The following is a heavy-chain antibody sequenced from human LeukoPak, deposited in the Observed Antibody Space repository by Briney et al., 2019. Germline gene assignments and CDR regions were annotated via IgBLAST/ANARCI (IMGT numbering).Heavy chain of an antibody. CDR2: ISSSSSYI. CDR1: GFTFSSYS. J-gene: IGHJ6*03. CDR3: ARDGLSLWFGDLPYYMDV. V-gene: IGHV3-21*06. Sequence: MSGGSLRLSCAASGFTFSSYSMNWVRQAPGKGLEWVSCISSSSSYIYYADSVKGRFTISRDNSKNTLNLQMNSLRAEDTAVYSCARDGLSLWFGDLPYYMDVWGKGTTVTVSS. D-gene: IGHD3-10*01.